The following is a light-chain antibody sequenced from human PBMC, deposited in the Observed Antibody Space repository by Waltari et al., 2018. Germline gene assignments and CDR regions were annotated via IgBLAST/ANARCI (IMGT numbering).Light chain of an antibody. CDR2: AGN. CDR3: CSNVGSSVF. J-gene: IGLJ2*01. CDR1: NSNAGRYNL. Sequence: QSALTQPASVSGSPGQSSTISCPGFNSNAGRYNLLSWYQKHPGKAPKLLIYAGNRRPSGVSNRFSGSKSDNTASLTLSGLQAEDEADYYCCSNVGSSVFFGGGTKLTVL. V-gene: IGLV2-23*03.